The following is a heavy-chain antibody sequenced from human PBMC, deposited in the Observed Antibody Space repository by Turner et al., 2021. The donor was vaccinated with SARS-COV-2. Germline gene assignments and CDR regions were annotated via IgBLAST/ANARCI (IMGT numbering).Heavy chain of an antibody. Sequence: LQLQESGPGLVKPSETLSLTCTFSGGSITKNYDYWGWIRQPPGKGLEWIGSIYYSGNTYYNPSLKSRVTISVDTFKSQFSLKLSSVTAADTAVYYCARLPERYFFDYWGQGALVTVSS. CDR2: IYYSGNT. J-gene: IGHJ4*02. V-gene: IGHV4-39*01. CDR1: GGSITKNYDY. CDR3: ARLPERYFFDY.